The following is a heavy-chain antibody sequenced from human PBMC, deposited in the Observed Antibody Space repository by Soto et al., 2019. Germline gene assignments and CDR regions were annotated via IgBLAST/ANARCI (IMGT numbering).Heavy chain of an antibody. CDR3: VRWWNGFDY. V-gene: IGHV3-11*01. Sequence: PGGSLRLSCVGSGFIFGDYAMGWIRQAPGKGLEWISYISLSGYVTFDADSVKGRFTFPRDNAKNSIYVEMNSLTPGDTAVYYCVRWWNGFDYWGQGTLVTVSS. J-gene: IGHJ4*02. D-gene: IGHD1-1*01. CDR2: ISLSGYVT. CDR1: GFIFGDYA.